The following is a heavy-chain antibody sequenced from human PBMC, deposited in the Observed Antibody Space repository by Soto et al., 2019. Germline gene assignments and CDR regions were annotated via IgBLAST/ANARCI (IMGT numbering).Heavy chain of an antibody. J-gene: IGHJ4*02. CDR1: GGSFSGYY. V-gene: IGHV4-34*01. Sequence: KPSETLSLTCAVYGGSFSGYYWSWIRQPPGKGLEWIGEINHSGSTNYNPSLKSRVTISVDTSKNQFSLKLSSVTAADTAVYYCARGGYSYGLDYWGQGTLVTVSS. CDR2: INHSGST. D-gene: IGHD5-18*01. CDR3: ARGGYSYGLDY.